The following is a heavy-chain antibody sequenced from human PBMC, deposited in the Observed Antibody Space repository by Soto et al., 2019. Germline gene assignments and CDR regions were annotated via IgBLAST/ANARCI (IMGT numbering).Heavy chain of an antibody. J-gene: IGHJ4*02. D-gene: IGHD2-15*01. CDR3: ARDTGYCSGGSCYDGYYFDY. Sequence: SVKVSCKASGGTFSSYTISWVRQAPGQGLEWMGRIIPILGIATYAQKCQGRVTITADKSTSTAYMELSSLRSEDTAVYYCARDTGYCSGGSCYDGYYFDYWGQGTLVTVSS. V-gene: IGHV1-69*04. CDR1: GGTFSSYT. CDR2: IIPILGIA.